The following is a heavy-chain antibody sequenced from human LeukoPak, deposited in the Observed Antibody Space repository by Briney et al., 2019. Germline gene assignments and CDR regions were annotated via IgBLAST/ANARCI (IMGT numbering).Heavy chain of an antibody. J-gene: IGHJ5*02. V-gene: IGHV4-38-2*01. D-gene: IGHD2-2*01. CDR3: ARQGDQLLPLNWFDP. CDR1: GYSTSSGYY. Sequence: SETLSLTCAVSGYSTSSGYYWGWIRQPPGKGLEWIGSIYHSGSTYYNPSLKSRVTISVDTSKNQFSLKLSSVTAADTAVYYCARQGDQLLPLNWFDPWGQGTLVTVSS. CDR2: IYHSGST.